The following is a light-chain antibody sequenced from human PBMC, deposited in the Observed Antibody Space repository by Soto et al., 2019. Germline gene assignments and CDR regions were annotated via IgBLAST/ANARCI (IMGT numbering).Light chain of an antibody. J-gene: IGKJ4*01. CDR3: QQYNSYSPLT. Sequence: DLQMTQSPSSVSASVGDRVTITCRANQSISTWLAWYQQXPGKAPXLXXYKASRLETGVPSRFSGSVSGTEFTLTISFLQPEDFATYYGQQYNSYSPLTFGGGTKVDIK. CDR2: KAS. V-gene: IGKV1-5*03. CDR1: QSISTW.